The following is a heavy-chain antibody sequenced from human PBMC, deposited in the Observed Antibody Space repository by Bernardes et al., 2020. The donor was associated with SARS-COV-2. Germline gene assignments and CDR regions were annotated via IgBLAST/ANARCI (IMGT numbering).Heavy chain of an antibody. CDR2: INPNSGGT. D-gene: IGHD3-9*01. CDR3: ARERYFDILTGYTYYYGMDV. CDR1: GYTFTGYF. Sequence: ASRQGSCKASGYTFTGYFMQWVRQAPGQGLEWMGWINPNSGGTTYAQKFQGRVTMTRDTSISTAYMELSRLRSDDTAVYYCARERYFDILTGYTYYYGMDVWGQETTVTVSS. V-gene: IGHV1-2*02. J-gene: IGHJ6*02.